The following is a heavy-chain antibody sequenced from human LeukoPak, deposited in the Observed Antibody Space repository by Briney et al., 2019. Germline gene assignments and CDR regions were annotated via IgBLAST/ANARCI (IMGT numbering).Heavy chain of an antibody. CDR3: AKDSTIGGYYFDY. D-gene: IGHD3-10*01. CDR2: INHSGST. CDR1: GGSFSGYY. Sequence: PSETLSLTCAVYGGSFSGYYWSWIRQPPGKGLEWIGEINHSGSTNYNPSLKSRVTISVDTSKNQFSLKVTSVTAADTAVYFCAKDSTIGGYYFDYWGQGTLVTVSS. J-gene: IGHJ4*02. V-gene: IGHV4-34*01.